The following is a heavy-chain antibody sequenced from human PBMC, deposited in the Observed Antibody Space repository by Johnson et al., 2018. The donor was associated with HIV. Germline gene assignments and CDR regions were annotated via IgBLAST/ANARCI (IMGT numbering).Heavy chain of an antibody. D-gene: IGHD6-19*01. Sequence: QVQLVESGGGVVQPGGSLRLSCAASGFTFSSYGMHWVRQAPGKGLEWVAFIRYDGSNKYYADSVKGRFPISRDNSKITRYLQMNSLRAEDTAVYYCAKDSHSSGWSAFDIWGQGTMVTVSS. CDR3: AKDSHSSGWSAFDI. CDR2: IRYDGSNK. V-gene: IGHV3-30*02. CDR1: GFTFSSYG. J-gene: IGHJ3*02.